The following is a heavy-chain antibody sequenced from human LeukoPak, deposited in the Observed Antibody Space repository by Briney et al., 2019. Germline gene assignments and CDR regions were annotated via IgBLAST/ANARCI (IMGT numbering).Heavy chain of an antibody. Sequence: SETLSLTCTVSGGSIRSSYYYWGWIRQPPGKGLEWIGYIYYSASTNYNPSLKSRVTISVDTSNNQFSLKLSSVTAADTAVYYCARGSRGYSYGWGQGTLVTVSS. D-gene: IGHD5-18*01. CDR2: IYYSAST. CDR3: ARGSRGYSYG. V-gene: IGHV4-61*05. CDR1: GGSIRSSYYY. J-gene: IGHJ4*02.